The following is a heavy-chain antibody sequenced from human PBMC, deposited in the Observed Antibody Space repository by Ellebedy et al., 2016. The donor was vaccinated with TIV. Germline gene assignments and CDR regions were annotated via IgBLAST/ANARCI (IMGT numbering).Heavy chain of an antibody. J-gene: IGHJ6*02. V-gene: IGHV3-72*01. CDR1: GFTFSDYY. CDR2: TRNRANSYTT. Sequence: GESLKISXAASGFTFSDYYMDWVRQAPGKGLEWVGRTRNRANSYTTEYAASVKGRFTISRDDSKNSLYLQMNSLKTEDTAVYYSARGPLYYDFWSGYYRGDYYYYGMDVWGQGTTVTVSS. D-gene: IGHD3-3*01. CDR3: ARGPLYYDFWSGYYRGDYYYYGMDV.